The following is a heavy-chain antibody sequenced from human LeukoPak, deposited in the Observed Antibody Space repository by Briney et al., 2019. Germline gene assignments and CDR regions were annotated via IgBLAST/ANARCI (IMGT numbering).Heavy chain of an antibody. CDR3: ARFIGSSGYHDY. J-gene: IGHJ4*02. CDR1: GGSISGYY. Sequence: SETLSLTCTVSGGSISGYYWSWIRQPPGKGLELIGYIYSTGITDYNPSLKSRVTISVDTSKNQFSLKLSPVTAADTAVYYCARFIGSSGYHDYWGQGTLVTVPS. D-gene: IGHD3-22*01. V-gene: IGHV4-59*01. CDR2: IYSTGIT.